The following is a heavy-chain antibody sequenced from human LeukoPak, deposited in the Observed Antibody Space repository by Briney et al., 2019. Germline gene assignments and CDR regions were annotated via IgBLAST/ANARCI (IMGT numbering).Heavy chain of an antibody. D-gene: IGHD3-10*01. V-gene: IGHV3-21*01. CDR3: ARDLLYGSAPGP. Sequence: GGSLRLSCAASGFTFSSYSMNWVRQAPGKGLEWVSSISSSSSYMYYADSVKGRFTISRDNAKNSLYLQMNSLRAEDTAVYYCARDLLYGSAPGPWGQGTLVTVSS. J-gene: IGHJ5*02. CDR1: GFTFSSYS. CDR2: ISSSSSYM.